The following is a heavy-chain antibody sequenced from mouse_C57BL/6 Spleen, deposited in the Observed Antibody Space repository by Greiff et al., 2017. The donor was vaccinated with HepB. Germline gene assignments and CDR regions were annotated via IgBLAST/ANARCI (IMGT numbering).Heavy chain of an antibody. CDR2: IDPSDSYT. D-gene: IGHD2-5*01. V-gene: IGHV1-50*01. CDR1: GYTFTSYW. CDR3: ARRTYSNSYYYAMDY. Sequence: QVQLQQPGAELVKPGASVKLSCKASGYTFTSYWMQWVKQRPGQGLEWIGEIDPSDSYTNYNQKFKGKATLTVDTSSSTAYMQLSSLTSEDSAVYYCARRTYSNSYYYAMDYWGQGTSVTVSS. J-gene: IGHJ4*01.